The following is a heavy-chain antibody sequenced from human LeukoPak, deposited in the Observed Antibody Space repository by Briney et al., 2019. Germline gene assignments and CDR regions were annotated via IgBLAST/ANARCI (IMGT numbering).Heavy chain of an antibody. J-gene: IGHJ4*02. V-gene: IGHV4-39*07. D-gene: IGHD5-12*01. Sequence: PSETLSLTCTVPGGSISSSSYYWGWIRQPPGKGLEWIGSIYYSGSTYYNPSLKSRVTISVDTPKNQFSLRLSSVTAADTAVYYCARVSGYDWESFYDYWGQGTLVTVSS. CDR3: ARVSGYDWESFYDY. CDR2: IYYSGST. CDR1: GGSISSSSYY.